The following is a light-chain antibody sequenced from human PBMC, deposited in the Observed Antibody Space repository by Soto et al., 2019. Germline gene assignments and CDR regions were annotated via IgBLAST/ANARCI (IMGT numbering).Light chain of an antibody. CDR3: QQTYSTPPT. Sequence: DIQTTQSPSSLSASVGDRVTITCRTSQSITNYLNWYQQKPGKAPKLLIYATSSLQSGVPSRFSGSGSGTDFTLTISSLQPEDFATYYCQQTYSTPPTFGQGTKVEIK. V-gene: IGKV1-39*01. J-gene: IGKJ1*01. CDR2: ATS. CDR1: QSITNY.